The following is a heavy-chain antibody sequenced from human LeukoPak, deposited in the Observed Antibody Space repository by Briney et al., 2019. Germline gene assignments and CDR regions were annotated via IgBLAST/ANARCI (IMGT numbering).Heavy chain of an antibody. V-gene: IGHV3-53*01. Sequence: GGSLRLSCAASGFTVSSNYMSWVRQAPGKGLGCVSVIYSGGSTYYADSVKGRFTISRDNSKNTLYLQMNNLRAEDTAVYYCVRDGGDRIKEYSSNWGQGTLVTVSS. CDR1: GFTVSSNY. CDR3: VRDGGDRIKEYSSN. J-gene: IGHJ4*02. CDR2: IYSGGST. D-gene: IGHD3-16*01.